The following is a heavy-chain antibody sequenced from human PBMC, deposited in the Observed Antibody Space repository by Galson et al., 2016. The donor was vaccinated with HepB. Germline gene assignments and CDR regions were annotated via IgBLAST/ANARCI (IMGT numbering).Heavy chain of an antibody. D-gene: IGHD4/OR15-4a*01. CDR1: GFSLTTREMR. CDR2: IDGDGDK. Sequence: PALVKPTQTLTLTRTFSGFSLTTREMRVSWIRQPPGKALEWLGRIDGDGDKFYSTSLKTRLTISKDTSKNQVVLTMTEMGPVDTGTYFCARQTYGPSSGPFDYWGQGALVTVSS. V-gene: IGHV2-70*04. CDR3: ARQTYGPSSGPFDY. J-gene: IGHJ4*02.